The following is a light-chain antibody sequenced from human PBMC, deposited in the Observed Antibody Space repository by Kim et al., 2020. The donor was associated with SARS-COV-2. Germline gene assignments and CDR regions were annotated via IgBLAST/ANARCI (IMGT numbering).Light chain of an antibody. J-gene: IGKJ1*01. Sequence: IQMTQSPSSLSASVGDRVAITCRACQSISSYLNWYQQKPGKAPILLIYAASSLQSGVPSRFSGSGSGTDFTLTISSLHPEDFATYYCQQSYSSPPAFGQGTKVDIK. CDR2: AAS. CDR3: QQSYSSPPA. V-gene: IGKV1-39*01. CDR1: QSISSY.